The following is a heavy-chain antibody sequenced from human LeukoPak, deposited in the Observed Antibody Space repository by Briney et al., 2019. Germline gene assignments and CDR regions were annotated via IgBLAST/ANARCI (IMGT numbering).Heavy chain of an antibody. J-gene: IGHJ4*02. CDR2: ISSNGGST. CDR3: ARGTIVVVPAAMTD. V-gene: IGHV3-64*01. Sequence: GGSLRLSCAASGFTFSSYAMHWVRQAPGKGLEYVSAISSNGGSTYYANSVKGRFTISRDNSKNTLYLQMGSLRAEDMAVYYCARGTIVVVPAAMTDWGQGTLVTVSS. CDR1: GFTFSSYA. D-gene: IGHD2-2*01.